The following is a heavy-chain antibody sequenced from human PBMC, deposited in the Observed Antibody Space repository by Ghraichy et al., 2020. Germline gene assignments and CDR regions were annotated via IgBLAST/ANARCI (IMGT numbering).Heavy chain of an antibody. Sequence: SETLSLTCTVSGGSISSGGYYWSWIRQHPGKGLEWIGYIYYSGSTYYNPSLKSRVTISVDTSKNQFSLKLSSVTAADTAVYYCARGGAAGIVDDWYYFDYWGQGTLVTVSS. CDR3: ARGGAAGIVDDWYYFDY. D-gene: IGHD6-13*01. CDR2: IYYSGST. CDR1: GGSISSGGYY. V-gene: IGHV4-31*03. J-gene: IGHJ4*02.